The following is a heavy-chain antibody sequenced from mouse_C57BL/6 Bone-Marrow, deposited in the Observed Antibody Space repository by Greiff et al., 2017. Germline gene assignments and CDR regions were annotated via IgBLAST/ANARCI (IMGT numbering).Heavy chain of an antibody. J-gene: IGHJ3*01. CDR2: IHPNSGST. D-gene: IGHD2-2*01. CDR3: AKWLPAGFAY. CDR1: GYTFTSYW. Sequence: QVQLQQPGAELVKPGASVKLSCKASGYTFTSYWMHWVKQRPGQGLEWIGMIHPNSGSTNYNEKFKSKATLTVDKSSSTAYMQLSSLTAEDSAVYYCAKWLPAGFAYWGQGTLVTVSA. V-gene: IGHV1-64*01.